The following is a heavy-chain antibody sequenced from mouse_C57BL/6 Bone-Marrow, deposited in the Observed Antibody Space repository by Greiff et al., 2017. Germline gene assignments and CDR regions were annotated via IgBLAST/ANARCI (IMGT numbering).Heavy chain of an antibody. CDR2: IFPGSGST. V-gene: IGHV1-75*01. Sequence: QVQLKPSGPELVKPGASVKISCQASGYTFTDYYINWVKQRPGPGLEWIGWIFPGSGSTYYNEKFKGKATLTVDKSSSTAYMLLSSLTSEDSAVYFGARGELLRYPDWYFDVWGTGTTVTVSS. CDR3: ARGELLRYPDWYFDV. J-gene: IGHJ1*03. D-gene: IGHD1-1*01. CDR1: GYTFTDYY.